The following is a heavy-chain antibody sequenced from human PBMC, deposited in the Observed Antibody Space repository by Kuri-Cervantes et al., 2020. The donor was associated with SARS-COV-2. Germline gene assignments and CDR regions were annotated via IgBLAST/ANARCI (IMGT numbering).Heavy chain of an antibody. V-gene: IGHV1-69*04. CDR3: ARDQMDTAMVTDGMDV. Sequence: GGSLRLSCKASGGTFSSYTISWVRQAPGQGLEWMGRIIPILGIANYAQKFQGRVTITADKSTSTAYMELSSLRSEDTAVYYCARDQMDTAMVTDGMDVWGQGTTVTVSS. CDR1: GGTFSSYT. CDR2: IIPILGIA. D-gene: IGHD5-18*01. J-gene: IGHJ6*02.